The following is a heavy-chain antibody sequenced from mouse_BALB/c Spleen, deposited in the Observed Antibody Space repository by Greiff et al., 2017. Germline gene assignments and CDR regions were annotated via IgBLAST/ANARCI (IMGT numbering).Heavy chain of an antibody. CDR2: INPSTGYT. CDR1: GYTFTSYW. D-gene: IGHD1-2*01. CDR3: ARHYYGGSMDY. V-gene: IGHV1-7*01. J-gene: IGHJ4*01. Sequence: QVQLKQSGAELAKPGASVKMSCKASGYTFTSYWMHWVKQRPGQGLEWIGYINPSTGYTEYNQKFKDKATLTADKSSSTAYMQLSSLTSEDSAVYYCARHYYGGSMDYWGQGTSVTVSS.